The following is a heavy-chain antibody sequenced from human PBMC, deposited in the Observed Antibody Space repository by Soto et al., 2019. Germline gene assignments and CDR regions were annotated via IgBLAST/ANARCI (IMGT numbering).Heavy chain of an antibody. CDR3: ARYDFWSGYSQDL. CDR1: GFKFTSYG. V-gene: IGHV1-18*01. D-gene: IGHD3-3*01. CDR2: VTAYNDNV. J-gene: IGHJ5*02. Sequence: QVELVQSGGEVKKPGASVKVSCKVSGFKFTSYGINWVRQAPGQGLEWVGWVTAYNDNVKYAEKFQGRVTMTADTAATTAYMDLTSLRADDTAVYYCARYDFWSGYSQDLWGQGTLVTVAS.